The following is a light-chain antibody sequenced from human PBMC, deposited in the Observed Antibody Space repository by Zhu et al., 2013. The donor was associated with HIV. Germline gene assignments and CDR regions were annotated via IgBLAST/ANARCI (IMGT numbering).Light chain of an antibody. CDR3: QQTYSAPIT. V-gene: IGKV1-5*03. J-gene: IGKJ5*01. Sequence: DIQMTQSPSTLSASVGDRVIITCRASQSISTWVAWYQQKPGRAPKLLVYGASTLQSGVPTRFSGSGSGTEFTLTISSLQPDDFATYYCQQTYSAPITFGQGTRLEIK. CDR1: QSISTW. CDR2: GAS.